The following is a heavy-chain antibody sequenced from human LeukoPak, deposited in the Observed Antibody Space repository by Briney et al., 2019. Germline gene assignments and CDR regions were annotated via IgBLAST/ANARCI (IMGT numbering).Heavy chain of an antibody. D-gene: IGHD3-22*01. CDR2: ISDGGGGT. CDR1: GFTFRSYV. J-gene: IGHJ4*02. CDR3: AKEGSYYDSSGYWD. Sequence: GGSLRLSCTASGFTFRSYVFSWVRQAPGKGLEWVSAISDGGGGTYYADSVKGRFTISRDNSKNTLYLQMNSLRAEDTAVYYCAKEGSYYDSSGYWDWGQGTLVTVSS. V-gene: IGHV3-23*01.